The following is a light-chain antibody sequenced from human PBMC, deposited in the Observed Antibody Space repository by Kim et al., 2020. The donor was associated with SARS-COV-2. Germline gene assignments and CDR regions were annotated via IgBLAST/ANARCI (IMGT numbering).Light chain of an antibody. V-gene: IGKV1-33*01. CDR1: KDINNY. Sequence: AFLGYRVTITCQASKDINNYLNWYQQKRGKDPKLLISDAYILETGVPSRFSGSGSGTDFTFTISSLQPDDIATYYCQQYENLPITFGGGTKVDIK. CDR3: QQYENLPIT. CDR2: DAY. J-gene: IGKJ4*01.